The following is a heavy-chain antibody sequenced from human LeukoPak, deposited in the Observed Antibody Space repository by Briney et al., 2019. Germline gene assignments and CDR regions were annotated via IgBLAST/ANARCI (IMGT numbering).Heavy chain of an antibody. CDR2: IYPGDSDV. Sequence: GESLKISCTGSGYIFTNHWIGWVRQMPGKGLEWMGIIYPGDSDVRYSPSFQGQVILSADKSINTAYLQWSALKASDTAMYYCARLSRPHILDSNWFDSWGQGSLVTISS. CDR1: GYIFTNHW. V-gene: IGHV5-51*01. D-gene: IGHD3-3*01. J-gene: IGHJ5*01. CDR3: ARLSRPHILDSNWFDS.